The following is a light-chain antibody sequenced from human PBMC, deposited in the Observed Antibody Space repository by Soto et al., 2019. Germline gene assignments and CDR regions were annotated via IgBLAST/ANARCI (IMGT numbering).Light chain of an antibody. CDR1: QSVSSSY. CDR3: QQYVSAPRT. J-gene: IGKJ2*01. CDR2: GAS. V-gene: IGKV3-20*01. Sequence: EIVLTQSPGTLSLSPGERATLSCRASQSVSSSYLAWYQQKPGQAPRLLIYGASSRATGIPDRFSGSGSGTYCTLTISRREPDDFAVYYCQQYVSAPRTFGQGTKLEIK.